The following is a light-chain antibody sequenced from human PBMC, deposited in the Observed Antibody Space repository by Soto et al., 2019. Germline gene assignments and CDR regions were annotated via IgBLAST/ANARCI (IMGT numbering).Light chain of an antibody. J-gene: IGKJ5*01. Sequence: DIQMTQSPSSLSASAGDRVTITCRASQSISSYLNWYQQKPGKAPKLLIYAASSLQSGVPSRFSGSGSGTDFTLTISSLQPEDFATYYCQQSYSTLITFGQGTRLEI. CDR1: QSISSY. V-gene: IGKV1-39*01. CDR2: AAS. CDR3: QQSYSTLIT.